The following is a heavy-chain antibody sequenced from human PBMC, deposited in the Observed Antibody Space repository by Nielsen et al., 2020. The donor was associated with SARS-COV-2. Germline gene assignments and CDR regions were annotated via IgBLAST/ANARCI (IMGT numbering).Heavy chain of an antibody. D-gene: IGHD3-16*01. CDR3: AKDLSAYVWGTDAFDI. CDR2: IYSGGSST. J-gene: IGHJ3*02. Sequence: GESLKISCAASGFTFSSYGMHWVRQAPGKGLEWVSVIYSGGSSTYYADSVKGRFTISRDNSKNTLYLQMNSLRAEDTAVYYCAKDLSAYVWGTDAFDIWGQGTMVTVSS. CDR1: GFTFSSYG. V-gene: IGHV3-23*03.